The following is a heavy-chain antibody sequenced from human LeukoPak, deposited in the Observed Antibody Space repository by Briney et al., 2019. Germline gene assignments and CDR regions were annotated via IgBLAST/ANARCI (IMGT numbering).Heavy chain of an antibody. J-gene: IGHJ4*02. D-gene: IGHD3-10*01. V-gene: IGHV5-51*01. CDR3: ARFYGSGSLIDFDY. CDR1: GYSFTTYW. CDR2: IYAGDSDT. Sequence: GESLKISCKGSGYSFTTYWIGWVRPVPGKGLEWMGIIYAGDSDTRYSPSFQGQVTISADKSISTAYLQWSSLKASDTAMYFCARFYGSGSLIDFDYWGQGTLVTVSS.